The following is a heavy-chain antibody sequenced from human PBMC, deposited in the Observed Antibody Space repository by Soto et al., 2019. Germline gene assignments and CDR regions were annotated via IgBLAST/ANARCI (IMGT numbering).Heavy chain of an antibody. Sequence: QVQLVQSGAEAKKPGASVKVSCKASGYTFTSYAMHWVRQAPGQRLEWMGWINAGNGNTKYSQKFQGRVTITRDTSASTAHMELSSLRSEDTAVYYCARQAEGGYHYGYWGQGTLVTVSS. CDR3: ARQAEGGYHYGY. CDR2: INAGNGNT. V-gene: IGHV1-3*01. J-gene: IGHJ4*02. D-gene: IGHD5-12*01. CDR1: GYTFTSYA.